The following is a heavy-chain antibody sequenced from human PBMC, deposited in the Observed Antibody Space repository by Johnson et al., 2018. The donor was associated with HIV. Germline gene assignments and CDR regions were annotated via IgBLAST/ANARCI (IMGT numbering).Heavy chain of an antibody. CDR2: ISGNSDVT. D-gene: IGHD6-19*01. CDR3: AKGSGWYSAFDI. Sequence: VQLVESGGGVVQPGRSLRASCAASGFTFSRYAMSWVRQGPVQGLEWVSGISGNSDVTYYADSVKGRVNIFRDNSKNTLFLQMNSLRAEDTAVYYCAKGSGWYSAFDIWGQGTMVTVSS. CDR1: GFTFSRYA. V-gene: IGHV3-23*04. J-gene: IGHJ3*02.